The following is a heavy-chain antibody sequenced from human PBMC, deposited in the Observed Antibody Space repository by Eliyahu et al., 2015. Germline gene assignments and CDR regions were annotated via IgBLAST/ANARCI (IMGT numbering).Heavy chain of an antibody. Sequence: QVQLQESGPGLVKPSETLSLTCTVSXXSISSYYWXWXRQPXGKGLEWIGRIYTSGSTNYNPXLKSRVTMSVDTSKNQFSLKLSSVTAADTAVYYCARSNGYGYNYYYGMDVWGQGTTVTVSS. CDR2: IYTSGST. CDR3: ARSNGYGYNYYYGMDV. D-gene: IGHD6-19*01. CDR1: XXSISSYY. J-gene: IGHJ6*02. V-gene: IGHV4-4*07.